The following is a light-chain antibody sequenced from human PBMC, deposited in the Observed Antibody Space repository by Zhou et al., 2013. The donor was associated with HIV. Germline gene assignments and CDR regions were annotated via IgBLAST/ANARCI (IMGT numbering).Light chain of an antibody. J-gene: IGKJ4*01. CDR2: KAS. CDR1: QTINNW. V-gene: IGKV1-5*03. CDR3: QKYNVAPLT. Sequence: DIQMTQSPSTLSASVGDRVIITCRASQTINNWLAWYQQKPGKAPKILIYKASSLESGVPSRFSGGGSGTDFTLIISSLQPEDVATYYCQKYNVAPLTFGGGTKVEIK.